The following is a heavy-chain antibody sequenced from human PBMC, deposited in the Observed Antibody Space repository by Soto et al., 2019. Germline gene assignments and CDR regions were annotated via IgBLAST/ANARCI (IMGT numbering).Heavy chain of an antibody. V-gene: IGHV3-30*04. Sequence: GGSLRLSCAASGFTFSSYAMHWVRQAPGKGLEWVAVISYDGSNKYYADSVKSRFTISRDNSKNTLYLQMNSLRAEDTAVYYCAREMGTMVRGVIIGYFDYWGQGTLVTVSS. CDR2: ISYDGSNK. D-gene: IGHD3-10*01. J-gene: IGHJ4*02. CDR3: AREMGTMVRGVIIGYFDY. CDR1: GFTFSSYA.